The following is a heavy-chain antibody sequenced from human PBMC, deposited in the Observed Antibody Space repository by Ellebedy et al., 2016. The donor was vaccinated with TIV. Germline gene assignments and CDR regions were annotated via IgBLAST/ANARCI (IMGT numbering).Heavy chain of an antibody. CDR2: INHSGST. D-gene: IGHD4-17*01. CDR1: GGSFSDYY. Sequence: SETLSLTCAVYGGSFSDYYWSWIRQPPGKGLEWIGEINHSGSTNYNPSLKSRVIISVDTSKNQFSLKLSSVTAADTAVFYCARRVTTTIRANWYFDLWGRGTLVTVSS. J-gene: IGHJ2*01. V-gene: IGHV4-34*01. CDR3: ARRVTTTIRANWYFDL.